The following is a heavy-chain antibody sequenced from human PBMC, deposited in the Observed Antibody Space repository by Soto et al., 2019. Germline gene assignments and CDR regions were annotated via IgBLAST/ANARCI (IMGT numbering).Heavy chain of an antibody. D-gene: IGHD3-22*01. V-gene: IGHV1-69*06. CDR3: ARSYYDSSGLFDY. CDR2: IIPIFGTA. J-gene: IGHJ4*02. CDR1: GGTFSSYA. Sequence: GASVKVSCKASGGTFSSYAISWVRQAPGQGLEWMGGIIPIFGTANYAQKFQGRVTITADKSTSTAYMELSSLRSEDTAVYYCARSYYDSSGLFDYWGQGTLVTVSS.